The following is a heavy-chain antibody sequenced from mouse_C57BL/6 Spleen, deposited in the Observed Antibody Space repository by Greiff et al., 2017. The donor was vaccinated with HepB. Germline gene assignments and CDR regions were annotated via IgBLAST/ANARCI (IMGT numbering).Heavy chain of an antibody. CDR2: IWSGGST. J-gene: IGHJ1*03. CDR1: GFSLTSYG. Sequence: VMLVESGPGLVQPSQSLSITCTVSGFSLTSYGVHWVRQSPGKGLEWLGVIWSGGSTDYNAAFISRLSISKDNSKSQVFFKMNSLQADDTAIYYCARNPYYYGSSYWYFDVWGTGTTVTVSS. CDR3: ARNPYYYGSSYWYFDV. D-gene: IGHD1-1*01. V-gene: IGHV2-2*01.